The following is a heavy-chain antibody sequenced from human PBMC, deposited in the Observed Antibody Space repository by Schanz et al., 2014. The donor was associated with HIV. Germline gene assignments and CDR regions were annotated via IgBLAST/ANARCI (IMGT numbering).Heavy chain of an antibody. D-gene: IGHD2-15*01. J-gene: IGHJ4*02. CDR1: GYTFTGYY. Sequence: QVQLVQSGAEVKKPGASVKVSCKASGYTFTGYYMHWVRQAPGQGLEWMGWINPNSGGTNYAQKLQGRVTMTRDTSTSTAYMELSRLRSDDTAVYYCARGRSGYCSGGSCPYGRYYFDYWGQGTLVTVSS. CDR2: INPNSGGT. CDR3: ARGRSGYCSGGSCPYGRYYFDY. V-gene: IGHV1-2*02.